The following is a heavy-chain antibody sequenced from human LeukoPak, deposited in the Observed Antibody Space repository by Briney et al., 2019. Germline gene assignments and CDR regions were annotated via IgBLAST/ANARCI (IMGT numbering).Heavy chain of an antibody. J-gene: IGHJ4*02. D-gene: IGHD6-6*01. V-gene: IGHV3-15*01. CDR1: GFTFSNAW. Sequence: GGSLRLSCAASGFTFSNAWMTWVRQAPGKGLEWVGRIKSIPDGGTTDYAAPVKGRFTISRDDSKNTLYLQMNSLKTEDTAVYYCTTYSSSGFDSWGQGTLITVSS. CDR2: IKSIPDGGTT. CDR3: TTYSSSGFDS.